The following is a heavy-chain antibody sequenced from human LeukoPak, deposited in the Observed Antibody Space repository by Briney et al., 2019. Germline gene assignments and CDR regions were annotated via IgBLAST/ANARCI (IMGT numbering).Heavy chain of an antibody. V-gene: IGHV3-23*01. Sequence: GGSLRLSCVASEFSFNSYAMSWVRQAPGKGLEWVSGISGSDGNTYYADSVKGRFTISRDKSKNTLYLQMNSLRAEDTATYYCAKTARYSSSWPTRRDYYYMDVWGKGTTVTVS. CDR3: AKTARYSSSWPTRRDYYYMDV. CDR1: EFSFNSYA. J-gene: IGHJ6*03. CDR2: ISGSDGNT. D-gene: IGHD6-13*01.